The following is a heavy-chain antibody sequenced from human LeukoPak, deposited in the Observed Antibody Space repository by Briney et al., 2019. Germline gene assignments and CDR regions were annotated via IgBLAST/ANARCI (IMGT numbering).Heavy chain of an antibody. CDR1: GGSISSGDYC. CDR3: ARSPLGYCSSTSCYPKYYYFYYMDV. J-gene: IGHJ6*03. CDR2: IYYSGST. V-gene: IGHV4-30-4*01. D-gene: IGHD2-2*01. Sequence: SETLSLTCTVSGGSISSGDYCWSWIRQPPGKGLEWIGYIYYSGSTYYNPSLKSRITISVDTSKNQFSLKLSSVTAADTALYYCARSPLGYCSSTSCYPKYYYFYYMDVWGKGTTVTVSS.